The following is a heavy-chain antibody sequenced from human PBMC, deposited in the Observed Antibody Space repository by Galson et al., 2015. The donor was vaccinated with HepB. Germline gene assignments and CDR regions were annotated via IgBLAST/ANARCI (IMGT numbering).Heavy chain of an antibody. CDR3: AREGYSSNWWEMDY. CDR1: GFTLSSYT. J-gene: IGHJ4*02. CDR2: ITIGGAT. V-gene: IGHV3-48*01. D-gene: IGHD6-13*01. Sequence: SLRLSCAASGFTLSSYTMNWVRQAPGKGLEWISYITIGGATYYADSVRGRFTFSRDNAKNSLYLQMNSLRAEDTAIFYCAREGYSSNWWEMDYWGQGTLVTVST.